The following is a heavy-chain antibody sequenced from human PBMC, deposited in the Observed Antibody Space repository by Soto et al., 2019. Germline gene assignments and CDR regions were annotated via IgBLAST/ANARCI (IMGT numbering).Heavy chain of an antibody. J-gene: IGHJ6*02. D-gene: IGHD3-9*01. CDR3: ARRVILTGYYPAASMDV. Sequence: GESLKISCKGSGYSFTSYWISWVRQMPGKGLEWMGRIDPSDSYTNYSPSFQGHVTISADKSTSTAYLQWSSLKASDTAMYYCARRVILTGYYPAASMDVWGQGTTVTVSS. CDR1: GYSFTSYW. CDR2: IDPSDSYT. V-gene: IGHV5-10-1*01.